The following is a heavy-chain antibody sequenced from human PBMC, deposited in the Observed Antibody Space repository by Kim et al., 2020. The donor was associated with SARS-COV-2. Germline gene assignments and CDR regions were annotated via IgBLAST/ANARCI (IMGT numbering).Heavy chain of an antibody. J-gene: IGHJ3*02. V-gene: IGHV3-23*01. D-gene: IGHD2-2*01. CDR1: GFTFSSYA. Sequence: GGSLRLSCAASGFTFSSYAMSWVRQAPGKGLEWVSAISGSGGSTYYADSVKGRFTISRDNSKNTLYLQMNSLRAEDTAVYYCAKDLPSYQLLRGGPMKGAFDIWGQGTMVTVSS. CDR3: AKDLPSYQLLRGGPMKGAFDI. CDR2: ISGSGGST.